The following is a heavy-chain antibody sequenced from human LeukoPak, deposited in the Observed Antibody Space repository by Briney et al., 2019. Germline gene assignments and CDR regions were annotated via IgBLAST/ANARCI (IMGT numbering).Heavy chain of an antibody. CDR2: IWYDGSNK. Sequence: SGGSLRLSCAASGFTFSSYGMHWVRQAPGKGLEWVADIWYDGSNKYYADSVKGRFTISRDNSKNTLYLQMNSLRAEDTAVYYCAKDSSRGNDAFDIWGQGTMVTVSS. CDR3: AKDSSRGNDAFDI. D-gene: IGHD6-13*01. J-gene: IGHJ3*02. CDR1: GFTFSSYG. V-gene: IGHV3-33*06.